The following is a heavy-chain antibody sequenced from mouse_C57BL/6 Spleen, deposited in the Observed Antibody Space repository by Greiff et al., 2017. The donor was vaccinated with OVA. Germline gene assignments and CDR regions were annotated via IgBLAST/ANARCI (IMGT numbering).Heavy chain of an antibody. J-gene: IGHJ2*01. CDR2: IDPEDGET. Sequence: VQLKESGAELVKPGASVKLSCTASGFNIKDYYMHWVKQRTEQGLEWIGRIDPEDGETKYAPKFQGKATITADTSSNTAYLQLSSLTSEDTAVYYCARSTRPGPSYFDYWGQGTTLTVSS. CDR3: ARSTRPGPSYFDY. CDR1: GFNIKDYY. V-gene: IGHV14-2*01.